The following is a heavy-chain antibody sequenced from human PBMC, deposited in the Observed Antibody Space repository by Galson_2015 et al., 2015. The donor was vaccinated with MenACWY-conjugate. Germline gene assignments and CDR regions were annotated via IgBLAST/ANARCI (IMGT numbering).Heavy chain of an antibody. CDR1: GFSFSDST. Sequence: SLRLSCAASGFSFSDSTMYWVRQASGKGLEWVGRISSKTNNYATAYAAPVKGRFTISRDDSKNTAYLQMSSLKTEDTAVYYCVGWHRSSSQANDYWGQGTLVTVSS. CDR2: ISSKTNNYAT. CDR3: VGWHRSSSQANDY. J-gene: IGHJ4*02. V-gene: IGHV3-73*01. D-gene: IGHD6-13*01.